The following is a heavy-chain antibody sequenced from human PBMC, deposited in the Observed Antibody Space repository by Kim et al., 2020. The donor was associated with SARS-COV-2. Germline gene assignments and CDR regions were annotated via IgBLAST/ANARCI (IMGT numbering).Heavy chain of an antibody. CDR1: NGSFSGYY. D-gene: IGHD7-27*01. CDR2: INHNGYT. Sequence: SETLSLTCDVYNGSFSGYYWSWIRQSPGKGLEWIGQINHNGYTDYNPSLKSRVTISGDTSKNQVYLKMTSVTAADTAVYYCAIASSNLGNGWLDPWGQGT. V-gene: IGHV4-34*01. J-gene: IGHJ5*02. CDR3: AIASSNLGNGWLDP.